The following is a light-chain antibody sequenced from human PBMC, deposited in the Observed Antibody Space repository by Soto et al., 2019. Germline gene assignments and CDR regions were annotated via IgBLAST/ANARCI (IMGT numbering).Light chain of an antibody. CDR3: AAWDDSLSVL. J-gene: IGLJ2*01. CDR1: SSNIGSNY. V-gene: IGLV1-47*01. Sequence: QSVLPQPPSASGTPGHRVTISCSGSSSNIGSNYVYWYQQLPGTAPKLLIYRNNQRPSGVPDRFSGSKSGTSASLAISGLRSEDEADYYCAAWDDSLSVLFGGGTKVTVL. CDR2: RNN.